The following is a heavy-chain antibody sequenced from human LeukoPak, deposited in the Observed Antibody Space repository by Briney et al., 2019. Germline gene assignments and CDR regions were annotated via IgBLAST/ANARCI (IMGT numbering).Heavy chain of an antibody. CDR1: GGSISSSSYY. CDR2: IYYSGST. V-gene: IGHV4-39*07. J-gene: IGHJ4*02. CDR3: ARGTYYYDSSGVKFDY. Sequence: SETLSLTCTVSGGSISSSSYYWGWIRQPPGKGLEWIGSIYYSGSTYYNPSLKSRVTISVDTSKNQFSLKLSSVTAADTAVYYCARGTYYYDSSGVKFDYWGQGTLVTVSS. D-gene: IGHD3-22*01.